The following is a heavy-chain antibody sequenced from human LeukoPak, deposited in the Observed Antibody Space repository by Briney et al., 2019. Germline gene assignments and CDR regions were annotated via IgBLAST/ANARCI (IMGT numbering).Heavy chain of an antibody. CDR2: INPNSGAT. CDR3: ARGRSGADLSRFDP. D-gene: IGHD2-15*01. Sequence: ASVKVSCKASGYTFTGYYMHWVRQAPGQGLEWMGWINPNSGATNYAQKFQGWVTITRDTSISTAYMELSRLRSDDTAVYYCARGRSGADLSRFDPWGQGTLVTVSS. J-gene: IGHJ5*02. V-gene: IGHV1-2*04. CDR1: GYTFTGYY.